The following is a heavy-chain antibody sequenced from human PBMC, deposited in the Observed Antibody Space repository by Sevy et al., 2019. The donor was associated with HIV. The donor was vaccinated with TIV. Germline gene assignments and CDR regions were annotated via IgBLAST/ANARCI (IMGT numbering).Heavy chain of an antibody. CDR2: FNPNSGGT. V-gene: IGHV1-2*02. D-gene: IGHD3-22*01. J-gene: IGHJ4*02. CDR3: ARTPNDSREYYFDY. Sequence: ASVKVSCKASGYTFTGYYMHWVRQAPGQGLEWMGWFNPNSGGTNYAQKFQGRVTMTRETSSSTAYMELSRLRSDDTDVHYSARTPNDSREYYFDYWGQRTLVTVSS. CDR1: GYTFTGYY.